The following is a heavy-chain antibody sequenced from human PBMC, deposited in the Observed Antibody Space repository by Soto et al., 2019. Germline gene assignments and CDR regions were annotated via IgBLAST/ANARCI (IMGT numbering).Heavy chain of an antibody. V-gene: IGHV4-39*07. CDR2: IYYSGST. Sequence: SETLSLTCTVSGGSISSSSYYWGWIRQPPGKGLEWIGSIYYSGSTYYNPSLKSRVTTSVDTSKNQFSLKLSSVTAADTAVYYCARGVMKYCTNGVCGAYYYYYMDVWGKGTTVTVSS. J-gene: IGHJ6*03. D-gene: IGHD2-8*01. CDR3: ARGVMKYCTNGVCGAYYYYYMDV. CDR1: GGSISSSSYY.